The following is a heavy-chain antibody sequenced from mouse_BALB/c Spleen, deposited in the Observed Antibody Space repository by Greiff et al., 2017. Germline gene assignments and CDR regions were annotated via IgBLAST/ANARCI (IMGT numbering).Heavy chain of an antibody. V-gene: IGHV5-6-5*01. CDR1: GFTFSSYA. CDR3: ARRGYYDAMDY. D-gene: IGHD2-2*01. CDR2: ISSGGST. J-gene: IGHJ4*01. Sequence: DVKLVESGGGLVKPGGSLKLSCAASGFTFSSYAMSWVRQTPEKRLEWVASISSGGSTYYPDSVKGRFTISRDNARNILYLQMSSLRSEDTAMYYCARRGYYDAMDYWGQGTSVTVSS.